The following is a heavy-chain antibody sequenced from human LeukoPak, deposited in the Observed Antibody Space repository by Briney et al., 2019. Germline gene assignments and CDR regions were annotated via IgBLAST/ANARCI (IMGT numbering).Heavy chain of an antibody. J-gene: IGHJ5*02. CDR2: IIPILGIT. D-gene: IGHD4-17*01. Sequence: SVKVSCKASGGTVSSYTISWVRQAPGQGLEWMGRIIPILGITNYAQKFQGRVTITADKSTSTAYMELSSLRSEDTAVYYCARTWGFDYGENFDPWGQGTLVTVSS. CDR3: ARTWGFDYGENFDP. CDR1: GGTVSSYT. V-gene: IGHV1-69*02.